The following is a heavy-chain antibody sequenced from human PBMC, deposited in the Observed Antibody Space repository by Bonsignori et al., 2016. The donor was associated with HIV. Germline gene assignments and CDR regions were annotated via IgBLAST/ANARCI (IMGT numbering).Heavy chain of an antibody. CDR2: IYYSGST. V-gene: IGHV4-59*13. D-gene: IGHD3-3*01. CDR3: AREPYDFWSGYYYSRSAFDI. Sequence: PGKGLEWIGYIYYSGSTNYNPSLKSRVTISVDTSKNQFSLKLSSVTAADTAVYYCAREPYDFWSGYYYSRSAFDIWGQGTMVTVSS. J-gene: IGHJ3*02.